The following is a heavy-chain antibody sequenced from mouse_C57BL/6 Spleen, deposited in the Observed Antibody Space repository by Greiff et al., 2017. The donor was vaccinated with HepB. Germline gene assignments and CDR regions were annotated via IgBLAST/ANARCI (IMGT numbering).Heavy chain of an antibody. CDR3: AGTGRPSGLDY. V-gene: IGHV1-64*01. Sequence: QVQLQQPGAELVKPGASVKLSCKASGYTFTSYWMHWVKQRPGQGLEWIGMIHPNSGSTNYNEKFKSKATLTVDKSSSTAFMQLSSLTSEDSAVYYCAGTGRPSGLDYWGQGTTLTVSS. CDR2: IHPNSGST. J-gene: IGHJ2*01. CDR1: GYTFTSYW. D-gene: IGHD3-1*01.